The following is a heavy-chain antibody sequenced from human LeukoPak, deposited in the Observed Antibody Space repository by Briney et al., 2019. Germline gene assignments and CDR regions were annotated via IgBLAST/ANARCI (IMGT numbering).Heavy chain of an antibody. J-gene: IGHJ6*03. CDR2: INPNSGGT. Sequence: ASVKVSCKASGYTFTGYYIHWVRQAPGQGLEWMGWINPNSGGTNYAQKFQGRVTMTRDTSINTACMELSRLRSDDTAVYYCARDGIAAAGTGRYYYYMDVWGKGTTVTISS. D-gene: IGHD6-13*01. CDR1: GYTFTGYY. CDR3: ARDGIAAAGTGRYYYYMDV. V-gene: IGHV1-2*02.